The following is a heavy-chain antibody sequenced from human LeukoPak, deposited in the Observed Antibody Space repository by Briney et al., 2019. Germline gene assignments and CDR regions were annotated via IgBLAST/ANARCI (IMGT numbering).Heavy chain of an antibody. J-gene: IGHJ4*02. CDR3: AKDKSGSYNHFDY. CDR2: ISWNSGSI. CDR1: GFMFDDYA. Sequence: GGSLRLSCAASGFMFDDYAMHWVRQAPGKGLEWVSGISWNSGSIGYADSVKGRFTISRDNAKNSLYLQMNSLRAEDTALYYCAKDKSGSYNHFDYWGQGTLVTVSS. V-gene: IGHV3-9*01. D-gene: IGHD1-26*01.